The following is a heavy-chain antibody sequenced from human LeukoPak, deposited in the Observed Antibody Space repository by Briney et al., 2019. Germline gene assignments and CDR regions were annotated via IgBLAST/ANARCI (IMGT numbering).Heavy chain of an antibody. CDR2: IYYSGST. D-gene: IGHD4-17*01. V-gene: IGHV4-31*03. CDR1: GGSISSGGYY. Sequence: SQTLSLTYTVSGGSISSGGYYWSWIRQHPGKGLEWIGYIYYSGSTYYNPSLKSRVTISVDTSKNQFSLKLSSVTAADTAVYYCARATVTTYRAIDDAFDIWGQGTMVTVSS. CDR3: ARATVTTYRAIDDAFDI. J-gene: IGHJ3*02.